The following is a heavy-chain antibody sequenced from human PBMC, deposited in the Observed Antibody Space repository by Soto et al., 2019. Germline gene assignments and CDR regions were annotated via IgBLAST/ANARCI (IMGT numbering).Heavy chain of an antibody. CDR3: ARSYRSNGSGSRPPSYYFDY. V-gene: IGHV4-31*03. CDR1: GGSISSGGYY. CDR2: IYYSGST. J-gene: IGHJ4*02. D-gene: IGHD3-10*01. Sequence: QVQLQESGPGLVKPSQTLSLTCTVSGGSISSGGYYWSWIRQHPGKGLEWIGYIYYSGSTYYNPSRKSRVTISVDTSKNQFSLKLSSVTAADTAVYYCARSYRSNGSGSRPPSYYFDYWGQGTLVTVSS.